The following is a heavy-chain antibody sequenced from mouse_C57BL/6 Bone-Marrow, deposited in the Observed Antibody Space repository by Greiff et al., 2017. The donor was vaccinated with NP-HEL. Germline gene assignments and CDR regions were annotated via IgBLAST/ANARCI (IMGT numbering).Heavy chain of an antibody. CDR2: ISSGGSYT. CDR3: ARGYGRWFAY. J-gene: IGHJ3*01. V-gene: IGHV5-6*01. D-gene: IGHD1-1*01. CDR1: GFTFSSYG. Sequence: EVKVVESGGDLVKPGGSLKLSCAASGFTFSSYGMSWVRQTPDKRLEWVATISSGGSYTYYPASVKGRFTISRDNAKNTLYLQLSSLKSEDTAMYSCARGYGRWFAYSGRGTLVSVTA.